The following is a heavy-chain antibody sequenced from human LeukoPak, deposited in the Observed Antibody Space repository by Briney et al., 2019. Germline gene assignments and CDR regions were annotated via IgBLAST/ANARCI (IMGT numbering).Heavy chain of an antibody. Sequence: ASVKVYCKVSGYTLTELSMHWVRQAPGKGLEWMGGFDPEDGETIYAQKFQGRVTMTEDTSTDTAYMELSSLRSEDTAVYYCATKWDITIFGVVNTYGMDVWGQGTTVTVSS. CDR3: ATKWDITIFGVVNTYGMDV. CDR2: FDPEDGET. J-gene: IGHJ6*02. D-gene: IGHD3-3*01. CDR1: GYTLTELS. V-gene: IGHV1-24*01.